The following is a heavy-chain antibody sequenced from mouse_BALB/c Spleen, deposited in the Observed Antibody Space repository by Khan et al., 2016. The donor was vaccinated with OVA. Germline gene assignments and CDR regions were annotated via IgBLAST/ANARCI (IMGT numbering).Heavy chain of an antibody. Sequence: EVKLEESGGGLVQPGGSMKLSCVASGFTFSNYWMNWVRQSPEKGLEGVAEIRLKSDDYGTHYAESGKGRFTISRDDSKSSVYLQMNNLRAEGTGIYYCWILLWGQGTTLTVSS. V-gene: IGHV6-6*02. CDR1: GFTFSNYW. CDR2: IRLKSDDYGT. J-gene: IGHJ2*01. CDR3: WILL.